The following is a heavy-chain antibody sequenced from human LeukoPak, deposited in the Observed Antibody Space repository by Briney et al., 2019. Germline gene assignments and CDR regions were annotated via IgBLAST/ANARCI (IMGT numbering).Heavy chain of an antibody. D-gene: IGHD3-22*01. V-gene: IGHV3-48*02. J-gene: IGHJ4*02. Sequence: VGSLRLSCAASGFTFSSYSMNWVRQAPGKGLEWVSYISRTSQTIYYADSVKGRFTISRDNAKNSLYLQMNSLRDEDTAVYYCARSTYYYDSSGYLYPFFFDYWGQGNLVTVSS. CDR3: ARSTYYYDSSGYLYPFFFDY. CDR1: GFTFSSYS. CDR2: ISRTSQTI.